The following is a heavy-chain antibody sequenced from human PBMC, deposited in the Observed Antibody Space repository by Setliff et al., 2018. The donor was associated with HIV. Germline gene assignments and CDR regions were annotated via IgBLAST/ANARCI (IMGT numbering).Heavy chain of an antibody. D-gene: IGHD5-12*01. J-gene: IGHJ4*02. Sequence: LRLSSAASGFTFSNYSMNWVRQAPGKGLEWVSYISSSSSTIHYTDSVKGRFTISRDNAKNSLYLQMNSLRAEDTAVYYCAKSPGFTGYGGSGWGQGTLVTVSS. CDR2: ISSSSSTI. V-gene: IGHV3-48*01. CDR1: GFTFSNYS. CDR3: AKSPGFTGYGGSG.